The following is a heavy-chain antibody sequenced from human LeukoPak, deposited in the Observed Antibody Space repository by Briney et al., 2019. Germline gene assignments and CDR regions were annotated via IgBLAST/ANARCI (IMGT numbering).Heavy chain of an antibody. CDR3: AKGRGSGSLSELDS. J-gene: IGHJ4*02. Sequence: TGRSLRLSCAASGFTFSSYAMHWVRQAPGKGLEWVAVISYDGSNKYYADSVKGRFTISRDNSKNTVHLQMNNLRAEDTAVYYCAKGRGSGSLSELDSWGQGTLVTVSS. V-gene: IGHV3-30-3*01. CDR2: ISYDGSNK. D-gene: IGHD3-10*01. CDR1: GFTFSSYA.